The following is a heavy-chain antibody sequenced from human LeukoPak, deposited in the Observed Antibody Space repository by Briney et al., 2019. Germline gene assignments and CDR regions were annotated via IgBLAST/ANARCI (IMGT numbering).Heavy chain of an antibody. CDR2: IYYSGST. CDR3: ARDNSGYYYGV. CDR1: GGTFSAGGYA. V-gene: IGHV4-31*01. Sequence: PSETLTLTCTVSGGTFSAGGYAWSWIRPHPGKGLEWIGYIYYSGSTYYNPALKSLVTISVDTSKNQSSLKLSTVTAADTAAYVCARDNSGYYYGVWGQGTLVTVSS. J-gene: IGHJ4*02. D-gene: IGHD3-22*01.